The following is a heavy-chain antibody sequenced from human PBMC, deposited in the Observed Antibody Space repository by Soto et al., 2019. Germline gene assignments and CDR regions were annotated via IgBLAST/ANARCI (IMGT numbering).Heavy chain of an antibody. D-gene: IGHD6-19*01. CDR2: IYPSGST. CDR1: GGSINSYY. Sequence: QLQLQESGPGLVKPSETLSLTCTVSGGSINSYYWSWIRQPAGKGLEWIGRIYPSGSTNYNPSLKSRVTMSVDTSKNQFSLKLSSVTAADTAVYYCARGRIAVAGSLEGGAFDIWGQGTMVTVSS. V-gene: IGHV4-4*07. CDR3: ARGRIAVAGSLEGGAFDI. J-gene: IGHJ3*02.